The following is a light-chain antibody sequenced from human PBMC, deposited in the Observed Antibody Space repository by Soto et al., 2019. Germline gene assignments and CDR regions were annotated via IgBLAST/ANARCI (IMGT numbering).Light chain of an antibody. CDR1: SSDVGGYNF. Sequence: QSVLTQPASVSGSPGQSITISCTGTSSDVGGYNFVSWYQHHPGKAPKLIIYDVTNRPSGISNRFSGSKSGNTASLTISGLQAEDEADYYCTSYTSSITYVFGTGTNVTV. CDR2: DVT. V-gene: IGLV2-14*03. CDR3: TSYTSSITYV. J-gene: IGLJ1*01.